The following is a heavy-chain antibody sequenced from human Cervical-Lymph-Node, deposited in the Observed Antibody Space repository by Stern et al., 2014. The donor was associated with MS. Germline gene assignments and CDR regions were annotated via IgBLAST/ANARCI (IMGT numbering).Heavy chain of an antibody. CDR2: IYYSGIT. V-gene: IGHV4-31*03. D-gene: IGHD1-26*01. CDR3: ARAQRRIVGATKDAFDI. Sequence: QVQLQESGPGLVKPSQTLSLTCTVSGGSITSGTYYWSWIRQHTGKGLEWIGHIYYSGITYYNPSLKSRVTISVDTSKNQFSLKLGSVTAADTAVYYCARAQRRIVGATKDAFDIWGQGTMFTVSS. J-gene: IGHJ3*02. CDR1: GGSITSGTYY.